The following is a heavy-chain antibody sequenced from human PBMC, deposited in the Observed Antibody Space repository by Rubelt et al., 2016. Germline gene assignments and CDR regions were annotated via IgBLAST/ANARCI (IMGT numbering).Heavy chain of an antibody. J-gene: IGHJ6*02. CDR2: ISSSSSYI. V-gene: IGHV3-21*01. CDR1: GFTFSSYS. CDR3: ARSPAAPYYYGMDV. Sequence: VQLVESGGGLVQPGRSLRLSCAASGFTFSSYSMNWVRQAPGKGLEWVSSISSSSSYIYYADSVKGRFTISRDNAKNTLYLQMNSLRAEDTAVYYCARSPAAPYYYGMDVWGQGTTVTVSS.